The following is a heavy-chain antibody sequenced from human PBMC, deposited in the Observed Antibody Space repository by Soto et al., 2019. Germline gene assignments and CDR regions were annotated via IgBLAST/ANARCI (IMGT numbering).Heavy chain of an antibody. D-gene: IGHD3-3*01. CDR3: ARGYDFWSGYYYPYGMDV. CDR1: GFTFSSYS. J-gene: IGHJ6*02. Sequence: GGSLRLSCAASGFTFSSYSMHWVRQAPGKGLEWVAVISYDGSNKNYADSVKGRFTISRDNSKNTLYLQMNSLRAEDTAVYYCARGYDFWSGYYYPYGMDVWGQGTTVTVSS. CDR2: ISYDGSNK. V-gene: IGHV3-30-3*01.